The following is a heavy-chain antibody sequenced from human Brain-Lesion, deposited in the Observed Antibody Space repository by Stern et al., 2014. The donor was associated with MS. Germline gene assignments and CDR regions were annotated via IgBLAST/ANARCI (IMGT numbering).Heavy chain of an antibody. Sequence: QLVQSGAEVKKPGASVKVSCKTSGYIFTGYYIHLVRQAPGQGLEWMAWINPNTGGPKYAQKLQGRVTMSRDTSISTAYVELSSLTSDDTAVYYCARDQRGITIFGVVTDYYYLGMDVWGQGTTVTVSS. V-gene: IGHV1-2*02. J-gene: IGHJ6*02. D-gene: IGHD3-3*01. CDR2: INPNTGGP. CDR3: ARDQRGITIFGVVTDYYYLGMDV. CDR1: GYIFTGYY.